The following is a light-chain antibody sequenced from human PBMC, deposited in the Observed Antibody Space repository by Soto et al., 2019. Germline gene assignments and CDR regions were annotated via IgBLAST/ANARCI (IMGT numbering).Light chain of an antibody. CDR2: AAS. CDR1: QSISRS. J-gene: IGKJ2*01. Sequence: DIQMTQSPSSLSASVGDRVTITCRASQSISRSSNWYQQKPGKAPRLLIYAASSLQNGVPSRFSGSGSGTDFTLTISSLQPEDAAIYSCQQSYNSPMYTFGQGTTLEIK. CDR3: QQSYNSPMYT. V-gene: IGKV1-39*01.